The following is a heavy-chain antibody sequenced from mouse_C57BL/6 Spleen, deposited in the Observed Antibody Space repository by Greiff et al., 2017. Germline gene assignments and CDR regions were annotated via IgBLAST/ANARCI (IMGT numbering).Heavy chain of an antibody. D-gene: IGHD2-3*01. V-gene: IGHV1-61*01. J-gene: IGHJ4*01. CDR2: IYPSDSET. CDR1: GYTFTSYW. Sequence: QVQLQQPGAELVRPGSSVKLSCKASGYTFTSYWMDWVKQRPGQGLEWIGNIYPSDSETHYNQKFKDKATLTVDKSSSTAYMQLSSLTSEDSAFYYCARGDGPHAMDYWGQGTSVTVSS. CDR3: ARGDGPHAMDY.